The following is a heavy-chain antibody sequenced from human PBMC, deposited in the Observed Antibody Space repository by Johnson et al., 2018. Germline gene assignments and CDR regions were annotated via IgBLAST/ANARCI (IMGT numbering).Heavy chain of an antibody. D-gene: IGHD3-16*01. CDR3: AKEGGGTRRSHGAFDV. V-gene: IGHV3-30*18. CDR1: GFSFSGYI. Sequence: QLQESGGGVVQPGTSLRLSCAASGFSFSGYIMHWVRQVPGKGLEWVAAMSGDGSEKYYVDSVKGRLIISGDNSKHTLYLQMNSLRLDDTAVDYCAKEGGGTRRSHGAFDVWGLGTMVIVSS. CDR2: MSGDGSEK. J-gene: IGHJ3*01.